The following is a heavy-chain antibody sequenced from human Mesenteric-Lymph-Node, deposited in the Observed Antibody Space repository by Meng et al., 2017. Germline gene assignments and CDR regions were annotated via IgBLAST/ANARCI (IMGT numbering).Heavy chain of an antibody. CDR3: ASIRTSFDY. V-gene: IGHV3-72*01. J-gene: IGHJ4*02. CDR1: GFTFSSYS. Sequence: GESLKISCAASGFTFSSYSMNWVRQAPGKGLEWVGRSRDKASSYTTEYAASVKGRFTISRDVSKNSLYLQMNSLKTEDTAVYYCASIRTSFDYWGQGTLVTVSS. CDR2: SRDKASSYTT.